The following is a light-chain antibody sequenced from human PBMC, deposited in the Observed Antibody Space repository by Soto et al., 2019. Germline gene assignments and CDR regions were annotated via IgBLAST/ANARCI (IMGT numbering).Light chain of an antibody. J-gene: IGLJ1*01. Sequence: QSALTQPASVSGSPGQSITISCSGTSSDIGAYDYVSWYQQHPGRAPKLIIYEVSQRFSDLSYRFSGSKSGNTASLTISGLQADDEGDDYGTSFARGRISFFGSGTTLTVL. CDR3: TSFARGRISF. V-gene: IGLV2-14*03. CDR2: EVS. CDR1: SSDIGAYDY.